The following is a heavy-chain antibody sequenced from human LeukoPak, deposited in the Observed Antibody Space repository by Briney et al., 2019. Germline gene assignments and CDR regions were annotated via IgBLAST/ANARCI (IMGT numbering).Heavy chain of an antibody. CDR2: MNPNSGNT. CDR3: ARDNYAGANWFDP. J-gene: IGHJ5*02. Sequence: ASVKVSCKASGYTFTSYDINRVRQGPGQGLGWMGWMNPNSGNTGYAQKFQGRVTITTDESTSTAYMELSSLRSEDTAVYYCARDNYAGANWFDPWGQGTLVTVSS. D-gene: IGHD1-1*01. CDR1: GYTFTSYD. V-gene: IGHV1-8*01.